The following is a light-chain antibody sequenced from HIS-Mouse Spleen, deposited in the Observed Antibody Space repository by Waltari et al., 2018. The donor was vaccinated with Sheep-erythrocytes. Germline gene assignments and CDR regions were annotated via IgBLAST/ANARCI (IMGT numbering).Light chain of an antibody. CDR2: DVS. CDR3: CSYAGSYNHV. J-gene: IGLJ1*01. Sequence: QSALTQPRSVSGSPGQSVTISCPGTSSDVGGYNYVPWYQQHPGKAPKLMIYDVSERPSGVPDRFSGSKSGNTASLTISGLQAEDEADYYCCSYAGSYNHVFATGTKVTVL. CDR1: SSDVGGYNY. V-gene: IGLV2-11*01.